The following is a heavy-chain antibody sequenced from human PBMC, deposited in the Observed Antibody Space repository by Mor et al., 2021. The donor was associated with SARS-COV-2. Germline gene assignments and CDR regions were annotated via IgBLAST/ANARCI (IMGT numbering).Heavy chain of an antibody. Sequence: EWVSGISWTSGSIGYADSVKGRFTISRDNAKNSLYLQMNSLRAEDTALYYCAKDIGPLELGNYYYYYGMDVWGQGTTVTVSS. J-gene: IGHJ6*02. CDR3: AKDIGPLELGNYYYYYGMDV. V-gene: IGHV3-9*01. D-gene: IGHD7-27*01. CDR2: ISWTSGSI.